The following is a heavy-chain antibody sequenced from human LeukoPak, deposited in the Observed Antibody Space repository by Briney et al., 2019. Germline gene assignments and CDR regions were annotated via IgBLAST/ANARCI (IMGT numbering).Heavy chain of an antibody. CDR2: IYYSGST. Sequence: SETLSLTCTVSGGSISSYYWSWIRKPPGKGLEWIGYIYYSGSTNYNPSLKSRVTISLDTSKNQLSLKLTSVTAADTAVYYCARDGGFSWVYFGYWGQGALVTVSS. CDR1: GGSISSYY. J-gene: IGHJ4*02. CDR3: ARDGGFSWVYFGY. D-gene: IGHD5-18*01. V-gene: IGHV4-59*01.